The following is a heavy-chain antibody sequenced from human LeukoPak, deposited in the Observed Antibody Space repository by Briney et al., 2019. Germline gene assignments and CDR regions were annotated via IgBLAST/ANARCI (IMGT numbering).Heavy chain of an antibody. J-gene: IGHJ5*02. CDR3: ARQLGGIAAAGSDL. Sequence: SQTLSLTCAISGDSVSSNSAAWNWIRQSPSRGLEWLGRTYYRSKWYNDYAVSVKRRISINPDTPKNQFSLQLNSVTPVDTAVYYCARQLGGIAAAGSDLWGQGTLVTVSS. V-gene: IGHV6-1*01. D-gene: IGHD6-13*01. CDR2: TYYRSKWYN. CDR1: GDSVSSNSAA.